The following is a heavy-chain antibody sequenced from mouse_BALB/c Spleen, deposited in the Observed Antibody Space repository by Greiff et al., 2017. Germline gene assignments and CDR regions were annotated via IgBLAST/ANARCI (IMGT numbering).Heavy chain of an antibody. CDR1: GFSLTGYG. V-gene: IGHV2-6-7*01. CDR3: AGGGSYYGSSYDFDY. J-gene: IGHJ2*01. CDR2: IWGDGST. D-gene: IGHD1-1*01. Sequence: VQLQQSGPGLVAPSQSLSITCTVSGFSLTGYGVNWVRQPPGKGLEWLGMIWGDGSTAYNSALKSRLTISKDNYKSQGFLKMNSLQTKDTARYYCAGGGSYYGSSYDFDYWGQGTTLTVSS.